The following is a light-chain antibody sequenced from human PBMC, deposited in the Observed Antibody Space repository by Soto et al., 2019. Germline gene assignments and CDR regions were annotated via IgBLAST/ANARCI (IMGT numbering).Light chain of an antibody. J-gene: IGKJ1*01. CDR1: QSVSNN. CDR2: DAS. V-gene: IGKV3-15*01. CDR3: QQYNNWPPWT. Sequence: EIVMTQSPATLSVSPGERATLSCRASQSVSNNLAWYQQKPGQAPRLLIYDASTRATGIPARFSGSGSGTDFTLTISGLQSEDFAVYYCQQYNNWPPWTFGQGTKVEIK.